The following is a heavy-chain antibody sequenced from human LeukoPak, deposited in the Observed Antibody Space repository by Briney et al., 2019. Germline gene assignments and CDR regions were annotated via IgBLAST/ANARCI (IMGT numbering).Heavy chain of an antibody. V-gene: IGHV3-21*01. D-gene: IGHD4-23*01. CDR1: GFTFSSYG. Sequence: GGSLRLSCAASGFTFSSYGMHRVRQAPGKGLEWVSSISSSSSYIYYADSVKGRFTISRDNAKNSLYLQMNSLRAEDTAVYYCAKDNRDGGPGSQFYNWGQGTLVTVSS. CDR3: AKDNRDGGPGSQFYN. CDR2: ISSSSSYI. J-gene: IGHJ4*02.